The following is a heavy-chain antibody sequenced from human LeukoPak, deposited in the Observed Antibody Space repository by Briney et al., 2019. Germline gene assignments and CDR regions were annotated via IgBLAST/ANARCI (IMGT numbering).Heavy chain of an antibody. CDR1: GGSISSYY. V-gene: IGHV4-59*01. Sequence: SETLPLTCTVSGGSISSYYWSWIRQPPGKGLEWIGYIYYSGSTNYSPSLKSRVTISVDTSKNQFSLNLSSVTAADTAVYYCARGEAAAEIDYWGQGTLVTVSS. CDR3: ARGEAAAEIDY. D-gene: IGHD6-13*01. CDR2: IYYSGST. J-gene: IGHJ4*02.